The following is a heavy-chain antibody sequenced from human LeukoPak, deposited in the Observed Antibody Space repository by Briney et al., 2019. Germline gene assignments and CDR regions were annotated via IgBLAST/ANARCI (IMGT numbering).Heavy chain of an antibody. Sequence: RAGGSLRLSCAASGFTFDDYGLSWVRQAPGKGLEWVSGINWNGGSTGYADSVKGRFTISRDNAKNSLYLQMNSLRAEDTAVYYCARVPFGAAADWGDYYFDYWGQGTLVTVSS. V-gene: IGHV3-20*04. CDR2: INWNGGST. J-gene: IGHJ4*02. CDR1: GFTFDDYG. CDR3: ARVPFGAAADWGDYYFDY. D-gene: IGHD6-13*01.